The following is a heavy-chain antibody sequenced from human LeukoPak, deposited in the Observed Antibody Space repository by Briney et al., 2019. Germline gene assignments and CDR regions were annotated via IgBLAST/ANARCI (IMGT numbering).Heavy chain of an antibody. CDR2: INHSGST. J-gene: IGHJ4*02. D-gene: IGHD3-10*01. V-gene: IGHV4-34*01. CDR1: GGSFSGYY. Sequence: PSETLSLTCAVYGGSFSGYYWSWIRQPPGKGLEWIGEINHSGSTNYNPSLKSRVTISVDTSKNQFSLKLSSVTAADTAVYYCARPSPFVGMVRGVRRVYFDYWGQGTLVTVSS. CDR3: ARPSPFVGMVRGVRRVYFDY.